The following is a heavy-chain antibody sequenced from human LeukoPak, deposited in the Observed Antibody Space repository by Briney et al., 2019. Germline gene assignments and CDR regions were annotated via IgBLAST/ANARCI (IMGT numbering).Heavy chain of an antibody. J-gene: IGHJ5*02. CDR2: TYYRSTWYN. D-gene: IGHD2-2*01. V-gene: IGHV6-1*01. Sequence: SQTLSLTCAISGDSVSSNSVTWNWIRQSPSRGLEWLGRTYYRSTWYNDYAVSVRGRITVNPDTSKNQFSLHLNSVTPEGTAVYYCARRLTQYDCFDPWGQGIPVTVSS. CDR1: GDSVSSNSVT. CDR3: ARRLTQYDCFDP.